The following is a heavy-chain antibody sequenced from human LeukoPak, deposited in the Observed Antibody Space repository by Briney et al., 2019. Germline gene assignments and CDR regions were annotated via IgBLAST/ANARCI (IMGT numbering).Heavy chain of an antibody. CDR2: IYYSGST. V-gene: IGHV4-39*07. D-gene: IGHD3-10*01. CDR3: ARTRRMYGSGSSIISPHFDY. CDR1: GGSISSSSYY. J-gene: IGHJ4*02. Sequence: PSETLSLTCTVSGGSISSSSYYWGWIRQPPGKGLEWIGSIYYSGSTYYNPSLKSRVTISVDTSKNQFSLKLSSVTAADTAVYYCARTRRMYGSGSSIISPHFDYWGQGTLVTVSS.